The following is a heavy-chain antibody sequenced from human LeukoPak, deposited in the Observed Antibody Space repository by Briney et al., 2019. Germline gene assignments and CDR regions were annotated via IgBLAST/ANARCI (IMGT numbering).Heavy chain of an antibody. CDR2: ISPILGTA. J-gene: IGHJ5*02. Sequence: SVKVSCKASGGTFSSYAISWVRQAPGQGLEWMGGISPILGTANYAQKFQGRVTITADESTSTAYMELTSLRSEDTAVYYCATRYCSSTSCRNNWFDPWGPGTLVTVSS. CDR3: ATRYCSSTSCRNNWFDP. V-gene: IGHV1-69*13. D-gene: IGHD2-2*01. CDR1: GGTFSSYA.